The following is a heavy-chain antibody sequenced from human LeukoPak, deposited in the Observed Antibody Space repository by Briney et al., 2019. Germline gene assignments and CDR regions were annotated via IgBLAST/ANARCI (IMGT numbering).Heavy chain of an antibody. CDR1: GGSISSGGYS. J-gene: IGHJ3*02. CDR2: IYHSGST. Sequence: PSQTLSLTCAVSGGSISSGGYSWSWIRQPPGKGLEWIGYIYHSGSTCYNPFLKSRVTISVDRSKNQFSLKLSSVTAADTAVYYCARRGKSDAFDIWGQGTMVTVSS. CDR3: ARRGKSDAFDI. D-gene: IGHD3-16*01. V-gene: IGHV4-30-2*01.